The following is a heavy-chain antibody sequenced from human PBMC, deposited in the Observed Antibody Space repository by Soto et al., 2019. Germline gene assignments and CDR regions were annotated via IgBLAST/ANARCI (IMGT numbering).Heavy chain of an antibody. CDR3: ASFARDCSSTSCYPRHSDY. V-gene: IGHV4-39*01. CDR1: GGSISSSSYY. CDR2: IYYSGST. J-gene: IGHJ4*02. D-gene: IGHD2-2*01. Sequence: QLQLQESGPGLVKPSETLSLTCTVSGGSISSSSYYWGWIRQPPGKGLEWIGSIYYSGSTYYNPSFRSRLTISVDTSKNQFSLKLSSVTAPDTAVYYCASFARDCSSTSCYPRHSDYWSQGTLVTVSS.